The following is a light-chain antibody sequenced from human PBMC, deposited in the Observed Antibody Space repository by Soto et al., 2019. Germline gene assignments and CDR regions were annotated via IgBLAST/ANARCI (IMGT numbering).Light chain of an antibody. CDR2: DAS. CDR1: QGISSA. V-gene: IGKV1-13*02. J-gene: IGKJ4*01. CDR3: QQFNSYPV. Sequence: AIQLTQSPSSLSASVGDRVTITCRASQGISSALAWYQQKPGKAPKLLIYDASSLESGVPSRFSGSGSGTDFTLTISNLQPEDFATYYCQQFNSYPVFGGGTKVEIK.